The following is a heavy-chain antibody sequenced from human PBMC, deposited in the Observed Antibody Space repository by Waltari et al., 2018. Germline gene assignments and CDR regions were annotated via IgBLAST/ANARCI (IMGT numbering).Heavy chain of an antibody. V-gene: IGHV4-34*02. D-gene: IGHD6-6*01. Sequence: QVQLQQWGAGLLKPSETLSLTCAVSGGSFDYYYSSWFRQPPGKGLEWVGDINHAGETRYNPSLKSRVTMSVDTSKSQFSLTLSSVTAADMAIYYCARWWGYSSSYYFDHWGQGTLATVSS. J-gene: IGHJ4*02. CDR3: ARWWGYSSSYYFDH. CDR1: GGSFDYYY. CDR2: INHAGET.